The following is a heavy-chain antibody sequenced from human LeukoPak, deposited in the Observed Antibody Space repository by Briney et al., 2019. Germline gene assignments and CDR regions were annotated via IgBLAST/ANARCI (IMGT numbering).Heavy chain of an antibody. J-gene: IGHJ4*02. CDR2: INHSGST. Sequence: PSETLSLTCAVYGGSFSGYYWTWIRQPPGKGLEWIGEINHSGSTNYNPSLKSRVTISVDTSKNKFSLKLSSVTAADTAVYYCATNCSSTSCYGVCLGYWGQGTLVTVSS. CDR1: GGSFSGYY. V-gene: IGHV4-34*01. D-gene: IGHD2-2*01. CDR3: ATNCSSTSCYGVCLGY.